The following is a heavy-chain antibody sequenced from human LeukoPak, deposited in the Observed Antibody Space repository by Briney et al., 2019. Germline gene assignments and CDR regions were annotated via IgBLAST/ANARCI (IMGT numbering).Heavy chain of an antibody. CDR1: GFTFCGYS. J-gene: IGHJ3*02. V-gene: IGHV3-48*04. CDR2: ISSSSSTI. CDR3: ARVRLAKNLYDAFDI. Sequence: PGGSLRLSCAASGFTFCGYSMNWVRQAPGKGLEWVSYISSSSSTIYYADSVKGRFTISRDNAKNSLYLQMNSLRAEDTAVYYCARVRLAKNLYDAFDIWGQGTMVTVSS.